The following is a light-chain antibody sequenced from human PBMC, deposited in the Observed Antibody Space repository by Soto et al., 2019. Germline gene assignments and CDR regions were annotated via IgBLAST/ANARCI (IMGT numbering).Light chain of an antibody. CDR2: HTF. CDR1: QSVSTN. J-gene: IGKJ5*01. CDR3: QQYENWIT. Sequence: VITEFPATLSISPGETATISSRPSQSVSTNLNWFQQKPGQAPRLLIHHTFSRATGIPARFRGSGSGTEITLTISSLQSEDSAIYYCQQYENWITFGQGTRLEIK. V-gene: IGKV3-15*01.